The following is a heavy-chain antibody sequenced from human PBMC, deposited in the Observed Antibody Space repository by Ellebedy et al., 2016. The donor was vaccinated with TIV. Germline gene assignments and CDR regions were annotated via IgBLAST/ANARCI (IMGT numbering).Heavy chain of an antibody. J-gene: IGHJ5*02. CDR3: ATTTRNYDSSWYDDNWFDP. V-gene: IGHV3-66*01. CDR1: GFTVRTNY. D-gene: IGHD6-13*01. Sequence: PGGSLRLSCAASGFTVRTNYMTWVRQAPGKGLEWVSVIYSDGRTFYANAVKGRFTISRDNSKSTVYLQMNSLRAEDTAVYYCATTTRNYDSSWYDDNWFDPWGQGTLVTVSS. CDR2: IYSDGRT.